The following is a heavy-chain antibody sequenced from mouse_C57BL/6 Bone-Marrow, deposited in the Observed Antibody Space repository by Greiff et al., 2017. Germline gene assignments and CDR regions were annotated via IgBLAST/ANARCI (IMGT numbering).Heavy chain of an antibody. CDR1: GFTFSSYA. Sequence: EVKLVESGEGLVKPGGSLKLSCAASGFTFSSYAMSWVRQTPEKRLEWVAYISSGGDYIYYADTVKGRFTISSDNAGNTLYLQMSSLKSEDTAMYYSTRGDCYGSRGDYFDYWGQGTTLTVSS. J-gene: IGHJ2*01. D-gene: IGHD1-1*01. CDR3: TRGDCYGSRGDYFDY. CDR2: ISSGGDYI. V-gene: IGHV5-9-1*02.